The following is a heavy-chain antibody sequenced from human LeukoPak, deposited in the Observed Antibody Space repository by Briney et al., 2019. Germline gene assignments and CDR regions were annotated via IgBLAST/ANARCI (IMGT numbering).Heavy chain of an antibody. CDR2: IDYSGST. J-gene: IGHJ4*02. V-gene: IGHV4-39*01. CDR1: GDSITSNGYY. D-gene: IGHD3-10*01. CDR3: ASYPADDMVRGVSIDY. Sequence: SETLSLTCSVSGDSITSNGYYWGWIRQPPGKGLEWIGSIDYSGSTYYNPSLKSRVTISEGTSKNQFSLKLRSVTAADTAVYYCASYPADDMVRGVSIDYWGQGTLVTVSS.